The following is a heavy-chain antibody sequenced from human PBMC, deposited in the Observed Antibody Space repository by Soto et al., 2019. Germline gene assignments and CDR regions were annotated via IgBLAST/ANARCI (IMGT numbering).Heavy chain of an antibody. Sequence: GGSLRLSCTASGFTFGDYAMSWVRQAPGKGLEWVGFIRSKAYGGTTEYAASVKGRFTISRDDSKSIAYLQMNSLKTEDTAVYYCTRVGATELSDAFDIWGQGTMVTVSS. J-gene: IGHJ3*02. D-gene: IGHD1-26*01. CDR2: IRSKAYGGTT. CDR1: GFTFGDYA. V-gene: IGHV3-49*04. CDR3: TRVGATELSDAFDI.